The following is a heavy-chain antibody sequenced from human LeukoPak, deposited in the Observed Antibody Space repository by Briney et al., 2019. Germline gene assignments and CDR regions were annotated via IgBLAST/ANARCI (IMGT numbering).Heavy chain of an antibody. CDR1: GFTFDDHD. Sequence: GGSLRLSCVASGFTFDDHDMSWVRQAPGKGLEWVSGINWNGGSTSYADSVKGRFTISRDNAKNSLYLQMNSLRAEDTALYYCARGLRYFDWLLDYWGQGTLVTVSS. V-gene: IGHV3-20*04. J-gene: IGHJ4*02. CDR3: ARGLRYFDWLLDY. D-gene: IGHD3-9*01. CDR2: INWNGGST.